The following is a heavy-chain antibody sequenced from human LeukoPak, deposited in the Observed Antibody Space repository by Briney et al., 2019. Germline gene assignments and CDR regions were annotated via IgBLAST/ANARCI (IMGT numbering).Heavy chain of an antibody. D-gene: IGHD6-6*01. Sequence: GGSLRLSCAASGFTFGSYAMSWVRQAPGKGLEWVSSISSSSSYIYYADSVKGRFTISRDNAKNSLYLQMNSLRAEDTAVYYCARRHRPPSIAAQDDAFDIWAKGQWSPSLQ. CDR3: ARRHRPPSIAAQDDAFDI. V-gene: IGHV3-21*01. CDR1: GFTFGSYA. J-gene: IGHJ3*02. CDR2: ISSSSSYI.